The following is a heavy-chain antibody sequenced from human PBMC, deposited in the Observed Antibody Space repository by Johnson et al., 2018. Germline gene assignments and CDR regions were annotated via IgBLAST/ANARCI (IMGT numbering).Heavy chain of an antibody. CDR1: GFTVSSNF. V-gene: IGHV3-66*01. D-gene: IGHD1-26*01. J-gene: IGHJ6*03. Sequence: VQLQESGGGLVQPGGSLRLSCGASGFTVSSNFMSWVRQAPGKGLEWVSVIYIDGSTYYADSVKGRFTISRDTSKNTLYLQMNSLRAEDTAVYYCAKVGEYSGIYPYYYHNYMDVWGKGTAVTVSS. CDR3: AKVGEYSGIYPYYYHNYMDV. CDR2: IYIDGST.